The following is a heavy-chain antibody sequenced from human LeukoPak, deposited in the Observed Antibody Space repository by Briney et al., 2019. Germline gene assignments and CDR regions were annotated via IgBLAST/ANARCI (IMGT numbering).Heavy chain of an antibody. J-gene: IGHJ4*02. V-gene: IGHV3-7*01. D-gene: IGHD2/OR15-2a*01. CDR2: IKQDGSEK. CDR1: GCTFSRYW. CDR3: ARDNTAR. Sequence: PGGSVRLSCPASGCTFSRYWMSWVRQAPGKGLEGVGNIKQDGSEKYYVDSLKGRFIISRDSAKNELYVQINSQRAEDTAVYYCARDNTARWGQGTLVTVSS.